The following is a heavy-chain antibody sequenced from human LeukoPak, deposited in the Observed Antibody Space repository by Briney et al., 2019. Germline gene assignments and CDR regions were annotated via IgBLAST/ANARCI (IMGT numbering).Heavy chain of an antibody. D-gene: IGHD3-10*01. J-gene: IGHJ4*02. V-gene: IGHV3-23*01. CDR1: GFTFSSYA. Sequence: GGSLRLSCAASGFTFSSYAMSWFRQAPGKGLEGVAAISGSGGSTYYADSVRGRFTISRDNSKNTLYMQMNSLRAEDTAVYYCEKDPGGSGSLVDYWGQGTLVTVYS. CDR2: ISGSGGST. CDR3: EKDPGGSGSLVDY.